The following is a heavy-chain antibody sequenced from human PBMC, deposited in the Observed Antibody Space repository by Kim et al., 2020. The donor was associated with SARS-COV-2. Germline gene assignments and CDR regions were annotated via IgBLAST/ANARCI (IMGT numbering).Heavy chain of an antibody. CDR3: ARDFRRYLFYSNPLFGRMDV. J-gene: IGHJ6*02. V-gene: IGHV3-48*02. D-gene: IGHD3-3*01. CDR1: GFTFSSYS. Sequence: GGSLRLSCAASGFTFSSYSMNWVRQAPGKGLEWVSYISSSSSTIYYADSVKGRFTISRDNAKNSLYLQMNSLRDEDTAVYYCARDFRRYLFYSNPLFGRMDVWGQGTTVTVSS. CDR2: ISSSSSTI.